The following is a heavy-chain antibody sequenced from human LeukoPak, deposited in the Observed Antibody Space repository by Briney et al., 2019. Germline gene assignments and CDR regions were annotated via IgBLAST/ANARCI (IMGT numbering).Heavy chain of an antibody. J-gene: IGHJ4*02. CDR3: ATVFDY. CDR1: GFTLSSNW. Sequence: GGSLRLSCAVSGFTLSSNWMHWVRQVPGKGLVWVSRIDNYGSGTSYADSVKGRFTISRDNAKNTVYLQMDSLRAEDTAVYYCATVFDYWGQGTLVTVSS. V-gene: IGHV3-74*01. CDR2: IDNYGSGT.